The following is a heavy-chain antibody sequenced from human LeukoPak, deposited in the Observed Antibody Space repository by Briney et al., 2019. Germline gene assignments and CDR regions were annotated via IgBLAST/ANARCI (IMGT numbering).Heavy chain of an antibody. V-gene: IGHV3-30*18. CDR3: AKDQYGGNSDYYYGMDV. Sequence: GESLRLSCAASGFTFSSYGTHWVRQAPGKGLEWVAVISYDGSNKYYADSVKGRFTISRDNSKNTLYLQMNSLRAEDTAVHYCAKDQYGGNSDYYYGMDVWGQGTTVTVSS. D-gene: IGHD4-23*01. J-gene: IGHJ6*02. CDR1: GFTFSSYG. CDR2: ISYDGSNK.